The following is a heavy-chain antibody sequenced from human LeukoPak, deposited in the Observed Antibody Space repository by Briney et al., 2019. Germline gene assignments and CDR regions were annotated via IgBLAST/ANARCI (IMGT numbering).Heavy chain of an antibody. CDR3: AKYYDSSGFVGGEHDY. CDR2: ISSSSSYI. J-gene: IGHJ4*02. D-gene: IGHD3-22*01. V-gene: IGHV3-21*04. CDR1: GFTFSSYS. Sequence: GGSLRLSCAASGFTFSSYSMNWVRQAPGKGLEWVSSISSSSSYIYYADSVKGRFTISRDNAKNSLYLQMNSLRAEDTAVYYCAKYYDSSGFVGGEHDYWGQGTLVTVSS.